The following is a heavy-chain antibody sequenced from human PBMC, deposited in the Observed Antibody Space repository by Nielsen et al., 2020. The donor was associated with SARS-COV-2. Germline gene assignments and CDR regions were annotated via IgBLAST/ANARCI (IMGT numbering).Heavy chain of an antibody. CDR1: GFTSTTFA. CDR2: IRGTDNDT. CDR3: TRRVAGGTMDV. V-gene: IGHV3-23*01. J-gene: IGHJ6*02. D-gene: IGHD6-19*01. Sequence: GGSLRLSCAGSGFTSTTFAMNWARQAPGKGLEWVSGIRGTDNDTYYADSVKGRFTISRDNSKNTLYLQMNSLGADDTAIYYCTRRVAGGTMDVWGQGTTVTVSS.